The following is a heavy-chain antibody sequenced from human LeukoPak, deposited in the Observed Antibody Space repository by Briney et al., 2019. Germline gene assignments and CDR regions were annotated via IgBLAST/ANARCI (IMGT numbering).Heavy chain of an antibody. CDR2: IIPIFGTA. D-gene: IGHD3-22*01. V-gene: IGHV1-69*05. CDR1: GGTFSSYA. Sequence: SVKVSCKASGGTFSSYAISWVRQAPGQGLEWMGRIIPIFGTANYAQKFQGRVTITTDESTSTAYMELSSLRSEDTAVYYCARDRDYYDSRGPLPVFDYWGQGTLVTVSS. J-gene: IGHJ4*02. CDR3: ARDRDYYDSRGPLPVFDY.